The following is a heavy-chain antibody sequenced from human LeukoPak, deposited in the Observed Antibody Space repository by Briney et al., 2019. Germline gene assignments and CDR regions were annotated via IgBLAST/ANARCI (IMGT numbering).Heavy chain of an antibody. V-gene: IGHV3-7*04. J-gene: IGHJ4*02. Sequence: GGSLRLSCAASGFTFSTYWMSWDRQAPGKGLEWVANIKQDGSQTYYVDSVRGRFTISRDNAKNSLYLQMNSLTAEDTAVYYCARLYCSGATCYANLDYWGQGTLVAVSS. D-gene: IGHD2-15*01. CDR2: IKQDGSQT. CDR1: GFTFSTYW. CDR3: ARLYCSGATCYANLDY.